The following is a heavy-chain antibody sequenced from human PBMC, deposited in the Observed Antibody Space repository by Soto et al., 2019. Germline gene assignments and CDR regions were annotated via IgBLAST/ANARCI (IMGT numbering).Heavy chain of an antibody. CDR1: GGTFSSYA. CDR2: IIPIFDTA. CDR3: XXHXXXXXXXXXXXXXXXXX. J-gene: IGHJ6*02. Sequence: QVQLVQSGAEVKKPGSSVKVSCKTSGGTFSSYAISWVRQAPGQGLEWMGGIIPIFDTANYAQKFQGRVTITADESTSTAYMELSSLRSEDTAVXXXXXHXXXXXXXXXXXXXXXXXWGQGTTVTVSS. V-gene: IGHV1-69*12.